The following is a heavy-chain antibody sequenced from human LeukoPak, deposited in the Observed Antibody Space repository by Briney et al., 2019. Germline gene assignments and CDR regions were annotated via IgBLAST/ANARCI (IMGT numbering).Heavy chain of an antibody. J-gene: IGHJ4*02. CDR2: ISWNSGSI. CDR1: GFTFDDYA. V-gene: IGHV3-9*01. CDR3: ARDGPGYSSDWYVGY. Sequence: PGRSLRLSCAASGFTFDDYAMHWVRQAPGKGLEWVSGISWNSGSIGYADSVKGRFTISRDNAKNSLYLQMNSLRAEDTAVYYCARDGPGYSSDWYVGYWGQGTLVTVSS. D-gene: IGHD6-19*01.